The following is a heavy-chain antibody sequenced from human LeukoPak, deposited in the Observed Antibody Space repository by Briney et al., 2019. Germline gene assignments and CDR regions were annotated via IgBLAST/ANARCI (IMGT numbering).Heavy chain of an antibody. CDR2: INHSGST. J-gene: IGHJ4*02. CDR1: GGSFRGYY. D-gene: IGHD5-18*01. Sequence: PSETLSLTCAVYGGSFRGYYWSWIRQPPGKGLEWIGEINHSGSTNYNPSLKSRVIISVDTSKKQFSLKLSSVTAADTAVYYCARTRGYAFDYWGQGTLVTVFS. CDR3: ARTRGYAFDY. V-gene: IGHV4-34*01.